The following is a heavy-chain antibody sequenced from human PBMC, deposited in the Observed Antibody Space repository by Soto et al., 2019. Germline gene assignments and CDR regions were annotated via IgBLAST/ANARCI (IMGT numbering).Heavy chain of an antibody. V-gene: IGHV2-5*02. D-gene: IGHD2-8*01. CDR1: GVSITSSGVS. CDR2: IFWDDEK. J-gene: IGHJ4*02. Sequence: QITLKESGPTLVKPTQNLTLTFNVSGVSITSSGVSVGWIRQPPGKALEWLALIFWDDEKRYSPALKSRLTFTQDTSKTQVALTLTNVAPVDISTYSGAHGTTRTSMLAYWGQGIRVSVYS. CDR3: AHGTTRTSMLAY.